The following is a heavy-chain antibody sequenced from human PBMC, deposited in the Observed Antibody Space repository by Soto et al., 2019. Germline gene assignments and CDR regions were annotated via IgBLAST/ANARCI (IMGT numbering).Heavy chain of an antibody. V-gene: IGHV3-30*02. D-gene: IGHD3-10*01. J-gene: IGHJ4*02. CDR1: ESIFRGYG. CDR2: IRCGGSSI. CDR3: AKGPSFTYRRASSTMVRGVIIDPDY. Sequence: HPGVSLRLSCXAPESIFRGYGMHWVRQAPGKGLEWVAIIRCGGSSINYADSVKGRFTISRDNSKNTLYLQMNSLRAEDTAVYYCAKGPSFTYRRASSTMVRGVIIDPDYWGQGTLVTVSS.